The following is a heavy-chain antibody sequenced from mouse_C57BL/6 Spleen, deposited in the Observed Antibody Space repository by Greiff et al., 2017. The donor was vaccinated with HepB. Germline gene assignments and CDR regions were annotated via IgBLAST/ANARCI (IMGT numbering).Heavy chain of an antibody. J-gene: IGHJ3*01. Sequence: EVKLMESGGGLVQPGGSLKLSCAASGFTFSDYGMAWVRQAPRKGPEWVAFISNLAYSIYYADTVTGRFTISRENAKNTLYLEMSSLRSEDTAMYYCARPYYYGSRYQAWCAYWGQGTLVTVSA. CDR2: ISNLAYSI. D-gene: IGHD1-1*01. V-gene: IGHV5-15*01. CDR3: ARPYYYGSRYQAWCAY. CDR1: GFTFSDYG.